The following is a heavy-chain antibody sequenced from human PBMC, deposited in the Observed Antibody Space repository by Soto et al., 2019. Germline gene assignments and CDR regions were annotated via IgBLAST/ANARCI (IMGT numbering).Heavy chain of an antibody. CDR2: ISSSSSYI. D-gene: IGHD3-3*01. J-gene: IGHJ6*02. CDR1: GFTFSSYS. CDR3: ARDSRDFWSGLEPSMERSGEYYGMDV. V-gene: IGHV3-21*01. Sequence: GGSLRLSCAASGFTFSSYSMNWVRQAPGKGLEWVSSISSSSSYIYYADSVKGRFTISRDNAKNSLYLQMNSLRAEDTAVYYCARDSRDFWSGLEPSMERSGEYYGMDVWGQGPTVTVYS.